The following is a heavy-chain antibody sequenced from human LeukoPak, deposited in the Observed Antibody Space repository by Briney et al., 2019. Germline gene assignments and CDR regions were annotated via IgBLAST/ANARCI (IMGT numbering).Heavy chain of an antibody. Sequence: GASVTVSCKASGYTFTSYGISWVRQAPGQGREWMGWISAYNGNTNYAQKPQGRVTITTDTSTSTAYIELRSLRSDDTDVYYCARPRRLGRYTIFGVLDHSGRGTMVTVSS. CDR3: ARPRRLGRYTIFGVLDH. V-gene: IGHV1-18*01. CDR2: ISAYNGNT. J-gene: IGHJ4*02. CDR1: GYTFTSYG. D-gene: IGHD3-3*01.